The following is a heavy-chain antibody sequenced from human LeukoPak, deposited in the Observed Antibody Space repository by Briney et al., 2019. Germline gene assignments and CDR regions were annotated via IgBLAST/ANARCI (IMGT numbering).Heavy chain of an antibody. Sequence: SETLSLTCAVYGGSFSGYYWSWIRQPPGKGLEWIGEINHSGSTNYNPSLKSRVTISVDTSKNQFSLKLSSVTAADTAVYYCVRASITMVRGVIIRGAYYYMDVWGKGTTVTISS. V-gene: IGHV4-34*01. CDR2: INHSGST. J-gene: IGHJ6*03. CDR1: GGSFSGYY. D-gene: IGHD3-10*01. CDR3: VRASITMVRGVIIRGAYYYMDV.